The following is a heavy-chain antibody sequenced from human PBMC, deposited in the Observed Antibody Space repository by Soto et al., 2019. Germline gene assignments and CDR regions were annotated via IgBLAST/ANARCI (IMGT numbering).Heavy chain of an antibody. CDR1: GGSFSGYY. CDR2: INHSGST. V-gene: IGHV4-34*01. CDR3: ARLGRFLEMKTLRYGMDV. J-gene: IGHJ6*02. D-gene: IGHD3-3*01. Sequence: SETLSLTCAVYGGSFSGYYWSWIRQPPVKRLEWIGEINHSGSTNYNPSLKSRVTISVDTSKNQFSLKLSSVTAADTAVYYCARLGRFLEMKTLRYGMDVWGQGTTVTVSS.